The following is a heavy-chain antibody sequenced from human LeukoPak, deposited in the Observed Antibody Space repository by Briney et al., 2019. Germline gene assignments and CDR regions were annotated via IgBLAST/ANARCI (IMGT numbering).Heavy chain of an antibody. CDR3: ADGSLGWAHASLY. Sequence: GGSLRLSCAASGFTFSSYGIHWVRQAPGKGLEWVSSINAGGDITYYADSVKGRFTSSRDNSKNTLFLQMNSLRVDDSAIYYCADGSLGWAHASLYWGQGALVTVSS. V-gene: IGHV3-23*01. CDR2: INAGGDIT. CDR1: GFTFSSYG. D-gene: IGHD2-21*01. J-gene: IGHJ4*02.